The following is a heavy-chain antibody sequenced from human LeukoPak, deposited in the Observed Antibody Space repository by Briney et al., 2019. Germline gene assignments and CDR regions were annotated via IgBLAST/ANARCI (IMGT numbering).Heavy chain of an antibody. J-gene: IGHJ4*02. CDR2: INTNTGNP. D-gene: IGHD2-15*01. V-gene: IGHV7-4-1*02. CDR3: ARAEVYCSRSTCFLY. Sequence: ASVKVSCKTSGYTFTSFAINWVRQAPGQGLEWMGWINTNTGNPTYAQGFTGRFVFSLDTSVTTAYLHISSLQAEDTAVYYCARAEVYCSRSTCFLYWSQGTLVTVSS. CDR1: GYTFTSFA.